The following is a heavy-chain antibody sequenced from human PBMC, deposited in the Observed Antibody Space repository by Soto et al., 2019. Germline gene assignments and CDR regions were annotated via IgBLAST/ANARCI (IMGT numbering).Heavy chain of an antibody. CDR3: ARGPPYSSPDY. D-gene: IGHD6-13*01. V-gene: IGHV1-18*04. CDR2: VSAYNRNT. Sequence: ASVKVSCTAFGYTFRNYGVTWVRQAPGQGLEWMGWVSAYNRNTVYAQKFEDRVTMTTDTSSSTVYMELNSLRAEDTAVYYCARGPPYSSPDYWGQGTLVTVSS. CDR1: GYTFRNYG. J-gene: IGHJ4*02.